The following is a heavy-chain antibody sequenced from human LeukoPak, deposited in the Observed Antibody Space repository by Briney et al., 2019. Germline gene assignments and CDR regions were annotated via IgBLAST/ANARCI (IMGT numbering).Heavy chain of an antibody. V-gene: IGHV4-34*01. Sequence: SETLSLTCAVYGGSFSGYYWSWIRQPPGKGLEWIGEINHSGSTNYNPSLSSRVTISVDTSKNQFSLKLSSVTAADTAVYYCARARRGYGMDVWGKGTTVTVSS. CDR3: ARARRGYGMDV. J-gene: IGHJ6*04. CDR1: GGSFSGYY. CDR2: INHSGST. D-gene: IGHD1-14*01.